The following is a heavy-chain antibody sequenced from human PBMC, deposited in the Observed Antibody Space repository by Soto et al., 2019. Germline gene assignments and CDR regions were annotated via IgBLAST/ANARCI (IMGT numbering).Heavy chain of an antibody. J-gene: IGHJ3*02. CDR1: GYTFTSYG. CDR2: ISAYNGNT. CDR3: ARDVRGGPYCSSTSCFDTAFDI. D-gene: IGHD2-2*01. Sequence: GASVKVSCKASGYTFTSYGISWVRQAPGQGLEWMGWISAYNGNTNYAQKLQGRVTMTTDTSTSTAYMELRSLRSDDTAVYYCARDVRGGPYCSSTSCFDTAFDIWGQGTMVTVSS. V-gene: IGHV1-18*01.